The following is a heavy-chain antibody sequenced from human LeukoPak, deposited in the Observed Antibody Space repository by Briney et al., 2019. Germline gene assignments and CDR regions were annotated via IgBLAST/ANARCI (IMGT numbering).Heavy chain of an antibody. J-gene: IGHJ6*03. D-gene: IGHD3-16*01. CDR1: GGSISGYY. CDR3: ARPGWGSGYWNYYYMDV. CDR2: IYNSGST. V-gene: IGHV4-34*01. Sequence: SETLSLTCAVYGGSISGYYWSWICQPPGKGLEWIGHIYNSGSTNYNPSLKSRVTISVDTSKNQFSLKLSSVTAADTAVYYCARPGWGSGYWNYYYMDVWGKGTTVTVSS.